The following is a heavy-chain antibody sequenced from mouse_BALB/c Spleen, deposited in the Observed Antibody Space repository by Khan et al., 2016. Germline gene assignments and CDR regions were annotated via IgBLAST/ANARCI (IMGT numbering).Heavy chain of an antibody. V-gene: IGHV3-2*02. Sequence: VQLKESGPGLVKPSQSLSLTCTVTGYSITSDYAWNWIRQFPGNKLEWMGYISYSGSTSYNPSLKSRISITRDTSKNQFFLQLNSVTTEDTATYYCARLTTVTWFAYWGQGTLVTVSA. CDR2: ISYSGST. D-gene: IGHD1-1*01. J-gene: IGHJ3*01. CDR1: GYSITSDYA. CDR3: ARLTTVTWFAY.